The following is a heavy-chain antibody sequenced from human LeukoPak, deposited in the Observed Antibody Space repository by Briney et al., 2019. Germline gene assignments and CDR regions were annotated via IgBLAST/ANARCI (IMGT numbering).Heavy chain of an antibody. CDR2: ISGSGGST. D-gene: IGHD6-13*01. J-gene: IGHJ3*02. Sequence: GGSLRLSCAASGFTLSSYAMSWVRQAPGKGLEWVSAISGSGGSTYYADSVKGRFTISRDNSKYTLYLQMNSLRAEDTAVYYCAKDKAAAGKNGAFDIWGQGTMVTVSS. CDR3: AKDKAAAGKNGAFDI. CDR1: GFTLSSYA. V-gene: IGHV3-23*01.